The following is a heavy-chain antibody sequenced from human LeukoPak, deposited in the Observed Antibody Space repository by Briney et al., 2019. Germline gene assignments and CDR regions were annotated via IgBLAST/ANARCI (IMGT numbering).Heavy chain of an antibody. CDR2: ISSSGSYI. V-gene: IGHV3-21*01. Sequence: GGSLRLSCAASGFIFSRNSMNWVRQAPGKGLEWVSSISSSGSYIYYADSVKGRFTISRDNAKNSLYLQMNSLRAEDTAVYYCARKRSPGAFDIWGQGTMVTVSS. J-gene: IGHJ3*02. CDR3: ARKRSPGAFDI. CDR1: GFIFSRNS.